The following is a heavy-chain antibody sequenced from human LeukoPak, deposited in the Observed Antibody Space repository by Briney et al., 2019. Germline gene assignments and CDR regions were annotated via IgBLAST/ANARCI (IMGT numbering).Heavy chain of an antibody. CDR2: IKQDGSDK. CDR1: GFTFSSSW. Sequence: PGGSLRLSCAASGFTFSSSWMSWVRQAPGRGLEWVANIKQDGSDKYYVDSVKGRFTISRDNAKNSLYLKMNSLRAEDTAVYYCASRRPYSSGGHIDYWGQGTLVTVSS. D-gene: IGHD6-19*01. CDR3: ASRRPYSSGGHIDY. V-gene: IGHV3-7*02. J-gene: IGHJ4*02.